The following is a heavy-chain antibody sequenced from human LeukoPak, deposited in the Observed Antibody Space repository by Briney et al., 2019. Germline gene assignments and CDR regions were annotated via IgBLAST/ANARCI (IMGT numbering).Heavy chain of an antibody. Sequence: SETLSLTCTVSGGSISSGSHYWSWIRQPAGKGLEWIGYIYYSGSTNYNPSLKSRVTISVDTSKNQFSLKLSSVTAADTAVYYCARDGQPGINWFDPWGQGTLVTVSS. CDR3: ARDGQPGINWFDP. V-gene: IGHV4-61*10. D-gene: IGHD6-13*01. CDR2: IYYSGST. J-gene: IGHJ5*02. CDR1: GGSISSGSHY.